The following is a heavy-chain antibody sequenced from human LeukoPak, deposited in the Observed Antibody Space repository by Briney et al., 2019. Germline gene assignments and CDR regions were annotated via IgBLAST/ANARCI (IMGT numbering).Heavy chain of an antibody. CDR3: AKVGYSSGWYSDY. Sequence: GGSLRLSCAASGFTFSSYGMHWARQAPGKGLEWVAVISYDGSNKYYADSVKGRFTISRDNSKNTLYLQMNSLRAEDTAVYYCAKVGYSSGWYSDYWGQGTLVTVSS. D-gene: IGHD6-19*01. V-gene: IGHV3-30*18. CDR1: GFTFSSYG. J-gene: IGHJ4*02. CDR2: ISYDGSNK.